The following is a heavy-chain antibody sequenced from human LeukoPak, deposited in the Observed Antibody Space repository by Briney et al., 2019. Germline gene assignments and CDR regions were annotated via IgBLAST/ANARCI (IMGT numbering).Heavy chain of an antibody. J-gene: IGHJ4*02. V-gene: IGHV3-74*01. CDR3: AKALVGAGDY. CDR1: GFTFSTNW. CDR2: INSDASRT. D-gene: IGHD1-26*01. Sequence: GGSLRLSCAASGFTFSTNWMHWVRQAPGRGLVWVSRINSDASRTDYADSVKGRFTISRDNAKNTLHLQMNSLRAEDTAMYYCAKALVGAGDYWGQGTLVTVSS.